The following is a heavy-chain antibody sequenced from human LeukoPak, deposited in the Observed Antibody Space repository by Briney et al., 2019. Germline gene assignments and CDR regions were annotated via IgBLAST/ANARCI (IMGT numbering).Heavy chain of an antibody. D-gene: IGHD2-2*02. CDR3: ARGVFRYQLLYGAFDI. Sequence: SETLSLTCTVSGGSISSYYWSWIRQPAGKGLEWIGRIYTSGSTNYNPSLKSRVTMSVDTSENQFSLKLSSVTAADTAVYYCARGVFRYQLLYGAFDIWGQGTMVTVSS. CDR1: GGSISSYY. CDR2: IYTSGST. V-gene: IGHV4-4*07. J-gene: IGHJ3*02.